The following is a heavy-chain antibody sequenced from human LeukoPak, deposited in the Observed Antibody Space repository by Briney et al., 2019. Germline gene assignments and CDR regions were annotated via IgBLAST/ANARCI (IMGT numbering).Heavy chain of an antibody. CDR2: ISMSGSTI. CDR3: AREGWLPY. V-gene: IGHV3-48*03. Sequence: GGPLRLSCAASGFTFSSYDMNWVRQAPGKGLEWVSYISMSGSTIYYADSVKGRFTISRDNAKDSLHLQMNSLRAEDTAVYYCAREGWLPYWGQGTLVTVSS. D-gene: IGHD5-24*01. J-gene: IGHJ4*02. CDR1: GFTFSSYD.